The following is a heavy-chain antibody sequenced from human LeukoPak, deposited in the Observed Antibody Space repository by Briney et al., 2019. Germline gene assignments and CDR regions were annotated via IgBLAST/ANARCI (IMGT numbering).Heavy chain of an antibody. CDR1: GGSFSGYY. CDR2: IYTSGST. D-gene: IGHD4-23*01. V-gene: IGHV4-4*07. CDR3: AREVVTPYFDY. J-gene: IGHJ4*02. Sequence: PSETLSLTCAVYGGSFSGYYWSWIRQPAGKGLEWIGRIYTSGSTNYNPSLKSRVTISVDTSKNQFSLKLSSVTAADTAVYCCAREVVTPYFDYWGQGTLVTVSS.